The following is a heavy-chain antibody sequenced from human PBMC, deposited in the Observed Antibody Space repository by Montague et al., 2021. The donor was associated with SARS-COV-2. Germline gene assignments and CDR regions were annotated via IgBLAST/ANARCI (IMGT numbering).Heavy chain of an antibody. Sequence: SETLSLTCVVYGGSFSGYYWSWIRQPPGKGLEWIGEINHSGSTNYNPSLKSRVSISVDTSKTQFALRLNSVTAADTAAYYCARGGGYSYGALDYWGQGTLVTVSS. CDR2: INHSGST. CDR1: GGSFSGYY. D-gene: IGHD5-18*01. V-gene: IGHV4-34*01. J-gene: IGHJ4*02. CDR3: ARGGGYSYGALDY.